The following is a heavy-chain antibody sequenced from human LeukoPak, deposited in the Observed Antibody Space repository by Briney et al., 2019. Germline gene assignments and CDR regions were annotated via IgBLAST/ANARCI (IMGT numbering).Heavy chain of an antibody. CDR2: INHSGST. J-gene: IGHJ4*02. Sequence: SETLSLTCTVSGGSISSYYWSWIRQPPGKGLEWIGEINHSGSTNYNPSLKSRVTISVDTSKNQFSLKLSSVTAADTAVYYCARGRGYYYDSSCYYYFDYWGQGTLVTVSS. CDR1: GGSISSYY. V-gene: IGHV4-34*01. CDR3: ARGRGYYYDSSCYYYFDY. D-gene: IGHD3-22*01.